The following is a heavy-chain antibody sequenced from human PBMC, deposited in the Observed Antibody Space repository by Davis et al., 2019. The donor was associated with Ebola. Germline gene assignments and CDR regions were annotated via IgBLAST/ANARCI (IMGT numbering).Heavy chain of an antibody. V-gene: IGHV3-7*01. Sequence: PGGSLRLSCAASGFTFSRYWMSWVRQAPGKGLEWVANIKQDGSEKYYVDSVKGRFTITRDNAKNSLYLQMNSLRAEDTAVYFCVRGGYERIGWFDPWGQGTLVTVSS. CDR3: VRGGYERIGWFDP. CDR2: IKQDGSEK. D-gene: IGHD6-13*01. CDR1: GFTFSRYW. J-gene: IGHJ5*02.